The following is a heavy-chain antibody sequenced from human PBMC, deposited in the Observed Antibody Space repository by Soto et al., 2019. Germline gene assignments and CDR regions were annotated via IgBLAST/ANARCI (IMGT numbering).Heavy chain of an antibody. V-gene: IGHV4-59*01. D-gene: IGHD3-3*01. CDR2: IYYSGGT. CDR3: ARGLWSGYYYYYYGMDV. CDR1: GGSISSYY. J-gene: IGHJ6*02. Sequence: PSETLSLTCTVSGGSISSYYWSWIRQPPGKGLEWIGYIYYSGGTNYNPSLKSRVTISVDTSKNQFSLKLSSVTAADTAVYYCARGLWSGYYYYYYGMDVWGQGTTVTVSS.